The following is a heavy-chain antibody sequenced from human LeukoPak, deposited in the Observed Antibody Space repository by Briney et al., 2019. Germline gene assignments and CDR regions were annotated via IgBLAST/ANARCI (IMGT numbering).Heavy chain of an antibody. CDR3: ARDSGSYGPISYYYGMDV. V-gene: IGHV4-31*03. Sequence: SQTLSLTCTVPGGSISSGVYYWSWIRQHPGKGLEWIGYIYYSGSTYYNPSLKSRVTISVDTSKNQFSLKLSSVTAADTAVYYCARDSGSYGPISYYYGMDVWGQGTTVTVSS. D-gene: IGHD5-18*01. CDR2: IYYSGST. CDR1: GGSISSGVYY. J-gene: IGHJ6*02.